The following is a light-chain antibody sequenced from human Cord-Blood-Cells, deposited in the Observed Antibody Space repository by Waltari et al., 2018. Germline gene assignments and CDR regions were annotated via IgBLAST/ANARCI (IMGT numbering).Light chain of an antibody. J-gene: IGLJ3*02. V-gene: IGLV1-40*01. CDR1: SSNIGAGYD. Sequence: QSVLTQPPSVSGAPGQGVTISCTGSSSNIGAGYDVHWYQQLPGTAPKLLIYGNSNRPSGVPDRFSGSKSCTSAPLAITGLQAEDEADYYCQADDSSLSGSVFGGGTKLTVL. CDR2: GNS. CDR3: QADDSSLSGSV.